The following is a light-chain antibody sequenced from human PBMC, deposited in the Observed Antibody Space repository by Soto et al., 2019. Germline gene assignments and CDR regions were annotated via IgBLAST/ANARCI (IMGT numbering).Light chain of an antibody. CDR1: QSISSW. CDR2: KAS. J-gene: IGKJ2*01. V-gene: IGKV1-5*03. CDR3: QQYNSYLYT. Sequence: MTQSPSTLSASVGDRVTITCRASQSISSWLAWYQQKPGKAPKLLIYKASSLESGIPSRFSGSGSGTEFPLTISSLQPDDFATYYCQQYNSYLYTFGQGTKLEIK.